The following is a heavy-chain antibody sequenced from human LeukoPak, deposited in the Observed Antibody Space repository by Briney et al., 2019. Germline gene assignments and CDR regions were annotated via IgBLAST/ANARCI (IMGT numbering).Heavy chain of an antibody. J-gene: IGHJ5*02. D-gene: IGHD2-15*01. CDR2: INHSGST. CDR1: GESFSGYY. Sequence: PSETLSLTCAVYGESFSGYYWSWIRQPPGKGQEWIGEINHSGSTNYNPSLKSRVTISVDTSKNQFSLKLSSVTAADTAVYYCARAGLGVAATRVVGYNWFDPWGQGTLVTVSS. V-gene: IGHV4-34*01. CDR3: ARAGLGVAATRVVGYNWFDP.